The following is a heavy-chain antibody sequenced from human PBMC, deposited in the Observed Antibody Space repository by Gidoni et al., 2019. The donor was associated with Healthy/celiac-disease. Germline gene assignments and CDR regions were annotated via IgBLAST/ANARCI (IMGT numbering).Heavy chain of an antibody. CDR3: ARRSHYYDTTGYYKTSGYYFDY. CDR2: IWYDGSNK. D-gene: IGHD3-22*01. CDR1: GFTSSSFG. V-gene: IGHV3-30*02. J-gene: IGHJ4*02. Sequence: QVQLRVSGGGVVQPGGSLSLACAASGFTSSSFGLHRPRQAPGKGLVWVAFIWYDGSNKDYADSVKGRFTISRDNSKNTLYLQMTSLRAEDTAVYYCARRSHYYDTTGYYKTSGYYFDYWGQGTLVTVSS.